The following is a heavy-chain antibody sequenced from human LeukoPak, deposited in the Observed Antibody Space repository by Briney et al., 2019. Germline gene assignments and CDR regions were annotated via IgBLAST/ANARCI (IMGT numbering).Heavy chain of an antibody. CDR2: ISSSGSTI. CDR1: GFTFSSYE. J-gene: IGHJ4*02. CDR3: ARDGGSGSLFDY. V-gene: IGHV3-48*03. D-gene: IGHD3-10*01. Sequence: SGGSLRLSCAASGFTFSSYEMNWVRQAPGKGLEWVSYISSSGSTIYYADSVKGRFTISRDNAKNSLYLQMNSLRAEDTGVYYCARDGGSGSLFDYWGQGTLVTVSS.